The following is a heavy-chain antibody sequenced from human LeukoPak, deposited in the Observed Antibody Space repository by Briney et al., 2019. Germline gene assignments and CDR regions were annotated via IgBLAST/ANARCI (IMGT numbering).Heavy chain of an antibody. Sequence: GGSLRLSCAASGFTFSSYWMHWVRQAPGKGLVWVSRINSDGSSTSYADSVKGRFTISRDNARNSLFLQMNSLTAEDTAVYYCAREIIAATLDGWGQGTLVIVSS. J-gene: IGHJ4*02. D-gene: IGHD1-26*01. CDR3: AREIIAATLDG. V-gene: IGHV3-74*01. CDR1: GFTFSSYW. CDR2: INSDGSST.